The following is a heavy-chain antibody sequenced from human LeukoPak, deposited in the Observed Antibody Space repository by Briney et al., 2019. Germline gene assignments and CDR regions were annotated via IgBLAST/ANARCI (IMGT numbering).Heavy chain of an antibody. CDR1: GYTFTGYY. V-gene: IGHV1-2*02. Sequence: ASVKVSCKASGYTFTGYYMHWVRQAPGQGLEWMGWINPNSGGTNYAQKFQGRVTMTRDTSISTAYMELSRLRSDDTAVYYCARDRVAQGVENFDYWGRGPLVPVSP. CDR3: ARDRVAQGVENFDY. J-gene: IGHJ4*02. D-gene: IGHD1-1*01. CDR2: INPNSGGT.